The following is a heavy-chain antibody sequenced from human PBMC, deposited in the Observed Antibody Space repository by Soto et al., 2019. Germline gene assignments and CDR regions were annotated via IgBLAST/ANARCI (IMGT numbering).Heavy chain of an antibody. CDR3: ASPRVGDAFDI. CDR1: GGSFSGYY. J-gene: IGHJ3*02. V-gene: IGHV4-34*01. Sequence: QVQLQQWGAGLLKPSETLSLTCAVYGGSFSGYYWSWIRQPPGKGLEWIGEINHSGSTNYNPSLNRRVTISVDTSKNQFSPKLSSVTAADTAVYYCASPRVGDAFDIWGQGTMVTVSS. CDR2: INHSGST.